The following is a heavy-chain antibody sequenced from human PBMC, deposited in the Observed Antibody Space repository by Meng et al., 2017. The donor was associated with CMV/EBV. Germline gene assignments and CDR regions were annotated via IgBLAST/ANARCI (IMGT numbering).Heavy chain of an antibody. CDR2: IYYSGST. Sequence: QGQLQEPGPGLLKPSQTLSLTCTVSGGSISSGDYYWSWIRQPPGKGLEWIGYIYYSGSTYYNPSLKSRVTISVDTSKNQFSLKLSSVTAADTAVYYCARVTSRVAGAFDYWGQGTLVTVSS. CDR1: GGSISSGDYY. V-gene: IGHV4-30-4*08. D-gene: IGHD1-14*01. CDR3: ARVTSRVAGAFDY. J-gene: IGHJ4*02.